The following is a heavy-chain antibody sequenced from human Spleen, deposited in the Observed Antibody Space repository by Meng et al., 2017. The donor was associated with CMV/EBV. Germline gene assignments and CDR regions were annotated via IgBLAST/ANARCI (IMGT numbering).Heavy chain of an antibody. J-gene: IGHJ4*02. CDR1: FTFSSYS. V-gene: IGHV3-21*01. CDR3: ARVGYCSSTSCPGNIDY. CDR2: ISSSSSYI. Sequence: FTFSSYSMNWVRQAPGKGLEWVSSISSSSSYIYYADSVKGRFTISRDNAKNSLYLQMNSLRAEDTAVYYCARVGYCSSTSCPGNIDYWGQGTLVTVSS. D-gene: IGHD2-2*01.